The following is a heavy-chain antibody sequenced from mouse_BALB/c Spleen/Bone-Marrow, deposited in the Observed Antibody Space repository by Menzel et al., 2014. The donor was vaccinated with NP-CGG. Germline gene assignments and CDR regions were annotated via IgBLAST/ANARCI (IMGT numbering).Heavy chain of an antibody. CDR3: TRSNYGYWYFDV. D-gene: IGHD1-1*01. Sequence: QVQLQQSGAELVKPGASVKLSCKASGYTFTRYYMYWIKQRPGQGLEWIGEINLSNGGTHFNEKFKGKATLTVDKSSSTAYMQLRSLTSEDSAVYYCTRSNYGYWYFDVWGAGTTVTVSS. V-gene: IGHV1S81*02. CDR2: INLSNGGT. J-gene: IGHJ1*01. CDR1: GYTFTRYY.